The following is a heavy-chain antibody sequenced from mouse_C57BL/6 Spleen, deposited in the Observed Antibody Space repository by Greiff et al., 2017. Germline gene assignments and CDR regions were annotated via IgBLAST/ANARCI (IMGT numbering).Heavy chain of an antibody. J-gene: IGHJ1*03. V-gene: IGHV1-82*01. CDR3: ARALLLRYPRWYFDV. Sequence: QVQLQQSGPELVKPGASVKISCKASGYAFSSSWMNWVKQRPGKGLEWIGRIYPGDGDTNYNGKFKGKATLTSDKSSSTAYMQLSSLPSEDSAVYFCARALLLRYPRWYFDVWGTGTTVTVSS. D-gene: IGHD1-1*01. CDR2: IYPGDGDT. CDR1: GYAFSSSW.